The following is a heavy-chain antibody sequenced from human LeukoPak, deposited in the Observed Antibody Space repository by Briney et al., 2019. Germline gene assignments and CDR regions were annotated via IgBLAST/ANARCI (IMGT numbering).Heavy chain of an antibody. Sequence: QAGGSLRLSCVASGFTFSSYSMNWVRQAPGKGLEWVANIKQDGSEKYYVDSVKGRFTISRDNAKNSLYLQMNSLRAEDTAVYYCAREADILVYWGQGTLVTVSS. J-gene: IGHJ4*02. V-gene: IGHV3-7*01. CDR2: IKQDGSEK. D-gene: IGHD3-9*01. CDR3: AREADILVY. CDR1: GFTFSSYS.